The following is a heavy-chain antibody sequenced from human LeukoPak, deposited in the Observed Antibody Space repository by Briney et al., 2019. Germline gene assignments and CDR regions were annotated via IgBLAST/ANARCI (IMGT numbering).Heavy chain of an antibody. Sequence: PGGSLRLSCAASGFTFGSYAMSWVRQAPGKGLEWVSAISGSGGSTYYADSVKGRFTISRDNSKNTLYLQMNSLRAEDTAVYYCAKVSVVVAATQGYSGDYWGQGTLVTVSS. J-gene: IGHJ4*02. CDR1: GFTFGSYA. V-gene: IGHV3-23*01. CDR3: AKVSVVVAATQGYSGDY. CDR2: ISGSGGST. D-gene: IGHD2-15*01.